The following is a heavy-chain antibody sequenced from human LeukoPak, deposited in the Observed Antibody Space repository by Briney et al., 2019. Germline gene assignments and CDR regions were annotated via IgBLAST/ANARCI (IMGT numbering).Heavy chain of an antibody. D-gene: IGHD2/OR15-2a*01. V-gene: IGHV3-30-3*01. CDR2: ISYDGSNK. Sequence: GGSLRLSCAASGFTFSSYAMHWVRQAPGKGLEWVAVISYDGSNKYYADSVKGRFTISRDNSKNTLDLQMNSLRAEDTAVYYCARQGGVYYWGQGTLVTVSS. CDR1: GFTFSSYA. CDR3: ARQGGVYY. J-gene: IGHJ4*02.